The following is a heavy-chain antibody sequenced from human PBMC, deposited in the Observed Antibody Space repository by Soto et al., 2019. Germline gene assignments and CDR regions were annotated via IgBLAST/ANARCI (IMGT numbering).Heavy chain of an antibody. V-gene: IGHV4-39*01. CDR2: IYYSGST. D-gene: IGHD3-10*01. Sequence: SETLSLTCTVSGGSISSSSYYWGWIRQPPGKGLEWIGSIYYSGSTYYNPSLKSRVTISVDTSKNQFSLKLSSVTAADTAVYYCARRSGSVPVEEGWFDPWGQGTLVTVSS. CDR3: ARRSGSVPVEEGWFDP. J-gene: IGHJ5*02. CDR1: GGSISSSSYY.